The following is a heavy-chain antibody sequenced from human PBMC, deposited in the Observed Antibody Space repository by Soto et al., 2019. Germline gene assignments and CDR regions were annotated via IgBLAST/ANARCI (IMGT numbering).Heavy chain of an antibody. J-gene: IGHJ4*02. D-gene: IGHD4-4*01. CDR2: MNEDGSER. V-gene: IGHV3-7*03. CDR1: GFSFSRAW. Sequence: EVQLVESGGGLVQPGGSLRLSCAVSGFSFSRAWMTWIRQAPGKGLERVAIMNEDGSERYYVDSVKGRFTISRDNAKNALFLQMNSLRVEDTAVYFCARDRAYRRFDYWGQGSLVTVSS. CDR3: ARDRAYRRFDY.